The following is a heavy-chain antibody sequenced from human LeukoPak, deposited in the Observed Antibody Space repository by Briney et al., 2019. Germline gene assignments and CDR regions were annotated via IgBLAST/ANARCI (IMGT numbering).Heavy chain of an antibody. CDR2: SYYSGST. J-gene: IGHJ4*02. Sequence: SETLSLTCAVYGGSFSGYYWSWIRQPPGKGLEWIGYSYYSGSTNYNPSLKSRVTISVDTSKNQFSLKLSSVTAADTAVYYCARGGRSSSWYVERGYYFDYWGQGTLVTVSS. CDR3: ARGGRSSSWYVERGYYFDY. V-gene: IGHV4-59*01. D-gene: IGHD6-13*01. CDR1: GGSFSGYY.